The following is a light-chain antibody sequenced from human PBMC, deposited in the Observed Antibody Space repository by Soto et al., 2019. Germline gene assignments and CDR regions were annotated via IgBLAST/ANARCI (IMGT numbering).Light chain of an antibody. V-gene: IGLV1-47*02. CDR1: SSNIGTNY. CDR3: ATRDNSLSRWV. Sequence: QSVLTQPPSASGTPGQRVTISCSGSSSNIGTNYVYWYKQLPGTAPKLLIYCNDQRPSGVPDRLSGSKSGTSASLAIRGLRSEDEADYYCATRDNSLSRWVFGGGTKLTVL. CDR2: CND. J-gene: IGLJ3*02.